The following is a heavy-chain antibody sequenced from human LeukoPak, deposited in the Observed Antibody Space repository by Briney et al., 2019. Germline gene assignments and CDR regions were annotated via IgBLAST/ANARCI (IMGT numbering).Heavy chain of an antibody. V-gene: IGHV3-53*01. CDR2: IYSGGST. D-gene: IGHD6-19*01. CDR3: ARSLAVAAFFDY. J-gene: IGHJ4*02. Sequence: GGSLRLSCTASGFTFGDHAMSWVRQAPGKGLEWVSVIYSGGSTYYADSVKGRFTISRDNSKNTLYLQMNSLRAEDTAVYYCARSLAVAAFFDYWGQGTLVTVSS. CDR1: GFTFGDHA.